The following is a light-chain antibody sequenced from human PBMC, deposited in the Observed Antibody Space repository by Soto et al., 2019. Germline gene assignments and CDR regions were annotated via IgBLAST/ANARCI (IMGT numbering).Light chain of an antibody. CDR1: QSISTK. Sequence: EIVMTQSPATLSVSPGERATLSCRASQSISTKVGWYQQKPGQAPRLLIYGASTRATGVPPRFSGSGSGTEFTLTISSLQSEDFAVYFCQQYNIWSSITFGQGTRLEIK. V-gene: IGKV3-15*01. CDR3: QQYNIWSSIT. J-gene: IGKJ5*01. CDR2: GAS.